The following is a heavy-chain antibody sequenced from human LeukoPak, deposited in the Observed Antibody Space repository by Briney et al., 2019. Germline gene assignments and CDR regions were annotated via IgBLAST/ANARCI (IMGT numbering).Heavy chain of an antibody. D-gene: IGHD6-19*01. CDR3: AREAIAVAGTGAFDI. Sequence: SETLSLTCAVYGGSFSGYYWSWIRQPPGKGLEWIGEINHSGSTNYNPSLKSRVTISVDTSKNQFSLKLSSVTAADTAVYYCAREAIAVAGTGAFDIWGQGTMVTVSS. J-gene: IGHJ3*02. CDR2: INHSGST. V-gene: IGHV4-34*01. CDR1: GGSFSGYY.